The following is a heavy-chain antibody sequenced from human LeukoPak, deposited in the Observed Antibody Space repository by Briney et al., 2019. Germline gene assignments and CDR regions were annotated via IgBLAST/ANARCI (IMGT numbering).Heavy chain of an antibody. V-gene: IGHV3-48*01. J-gene: IGHJ4*02. D-gene: IGHD3-16*02. CDR3: ARDYLQQLVIPTHFVY. Sequence: PGGSLRLSCAASGFTFSSYSMNWVRQAPGKGLEWVSYISSSSSTIYYADSVKGRFTISRDNAKNSLYLQMNSLRAEDTAVYYCARDYLQQLVIPTHFVYWGQGTLVTVSS. CDR1: GFTFSSYS. CDR2: ISSSSSTI.